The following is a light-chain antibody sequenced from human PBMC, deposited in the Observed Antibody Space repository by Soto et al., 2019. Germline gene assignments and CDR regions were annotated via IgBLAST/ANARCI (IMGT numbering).Light chain of an antibody. J-gene: IGKJ1*01. CDR2: KAS. Sequence: QMTQSPSTLSASVGDRVSITCRASQSIGDWLAWYQQKPGKAPKLLIYKASNLQSGVPSRFSGSGSGTDFTLTISSLQPDDFATYYCQHYDSYSPTWTFGQGTKVDIK. CDR3: QHYDSYSPTWT. CDR1: QSIGDW. V-gene: IGKV1-5*03.